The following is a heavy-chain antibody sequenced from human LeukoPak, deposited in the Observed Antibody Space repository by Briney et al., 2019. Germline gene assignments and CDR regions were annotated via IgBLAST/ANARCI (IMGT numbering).Heavy chain of an antibody. D-gene: IGHD3-16*01. J-gene: IGHJ4*02. CDR3: TIGGGYDPPSDY. CDR2: FDPEDGET. CDR1: GYTLTELS. Sequence: ASVKVSCKVSGYTLTELSMHWVRQAPGKGLEWMGGFDPEDGETIYAQKFQGRVTMTEDTSTDTAYMELSSLRSEDTAVYYCTIGGGYDPPSDYWGQEPRVTV. V-gene: IGHV1-24*01.